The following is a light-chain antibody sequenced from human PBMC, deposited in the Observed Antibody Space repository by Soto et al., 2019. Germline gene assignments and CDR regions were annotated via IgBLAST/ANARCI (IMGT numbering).Light chain of an antibody. Sequence: EIVLTQSPGTLSLSPGERASLSCRASQSVSSTYLAWYQQKPGQAPRLLIYGASSRATGIPDRFSGSGYGTDFTLTISRLEPEDFAVYYCKQYGSSPRTFGQGTNVEI. CDR2: GAS. CDR1: QSVSSTY. CDR3: KQYGSSPRT. V-gene: IGKV3-20*01. J-gene: IGKJ1*01.